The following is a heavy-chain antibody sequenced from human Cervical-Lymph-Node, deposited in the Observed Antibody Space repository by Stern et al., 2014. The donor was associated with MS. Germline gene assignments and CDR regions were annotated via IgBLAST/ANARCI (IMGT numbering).Heavy chain of an antibody. CDR1: GGSMNNYY. V-gene: IGHV4-59*01. D-gene: IGHD2-8*01. CDR3: ARHINGQNWFDP. CDR2: IYQTGST. Sequence: QVQLQESGPGLVKPSETLSLTCTTSGGSMNNYYWNWIRQAPGKGLEWIGSIYQTGSTNYTPSLKSRVSMSVDTSKNQFSLKLSSVTAADTAVYYCARHINGQNWFDPWGQGTLVTVSS. J-gene: IGHJ5*02.